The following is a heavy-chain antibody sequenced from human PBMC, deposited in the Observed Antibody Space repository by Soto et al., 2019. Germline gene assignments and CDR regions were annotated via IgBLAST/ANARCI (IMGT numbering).Heavy chain of an antibody. Sequence: GGSLRLSCEASGFSFSDYYMAWIRQAPGKGLEWVSYMSGSATSIYYADSVKGRFTISRDNAKNSLYLQMNSLRADDTAVYYCARVGYCSTTSCYSDHWGQGTLVTVSS. J-gene: IGHJ4*02. CDR1: GFSFSDYY. CDR2: MSGSATSI. CDR3: ARVGYCSTTSCYSDH. D-gene: IGHD2-2*02. V-gene: IGHV3-11*01.